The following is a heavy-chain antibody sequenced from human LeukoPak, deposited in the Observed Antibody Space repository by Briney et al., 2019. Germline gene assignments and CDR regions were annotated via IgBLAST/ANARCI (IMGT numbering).Heavy chain of an antibody. CDR1: GCTISSYC. V-gene: IGHV4-59*10. Sequence: SESLCLTCAVSGCTISSYCWSWIRQAAGKGLEWVARIYTSGSTNYNPSLKRRVTMSVETTTKQFSLKQRSGTAAETAVYYCSRGPVAVAGIPTWFDPWGQGSLVTVSS. CDR3: SRGPVAVAGIPTWFDP. J-gene: IGHJ5*02. D-gene: IGHD6-19*01. CDR2: IYTSGST.